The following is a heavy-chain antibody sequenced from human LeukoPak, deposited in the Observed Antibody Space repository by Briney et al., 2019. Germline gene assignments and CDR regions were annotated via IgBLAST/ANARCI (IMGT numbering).Heavy chain of an antibody. CDR3: AKRNEGHYTDY. CDR2: IARSGGGT. Sequence: GGSRRLASAASGVSCRSGPMSWVRQATGKGLDWVSGIARSGGGTYYADSVKGRFTISRDNSKSTLYLQMNNLRAEDTAVYYCAKRNEGHYTDYWGQGTLVTVSS. J-gene: IGHJ4*02. V-gene: IGHV3-23*01. D-gene: IGHD3-3*01. CDR1: GVSCRSGP.